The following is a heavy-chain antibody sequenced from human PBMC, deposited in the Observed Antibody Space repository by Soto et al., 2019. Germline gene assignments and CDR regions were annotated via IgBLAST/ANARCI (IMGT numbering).Heavy chain of an antibody. CDR1: GASISIGDYY. CDR2: IHHSGTT. CDR3: ARGADR. V-gene: IGHV4-30-4*01. J-gene: IGHJ4*02. Sequence: SETLSLTCTVSGASISIGDYYWTWIRQTPGKGLEWIGNIHHSGTTKYNPSLWSRLTLSLDTSNNQFSLNLNSVTVADTAVYFCARGADRWGQGTLVTVSS. D-gene: IGHD6-19*01.